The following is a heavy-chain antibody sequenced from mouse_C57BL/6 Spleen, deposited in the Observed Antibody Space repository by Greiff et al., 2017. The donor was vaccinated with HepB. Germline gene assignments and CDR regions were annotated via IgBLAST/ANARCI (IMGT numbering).Heavy chain of an antibody. D-gene: IGHD1-1*01. J-gene: IGHJ1*03. Sequence: VMLVESGPELVKPGASVKISCKASGYTFTDYYINWVKQRPGQGLEWIGWIFPGSGSTYYNEKFKGKATLTVDKSSSTAYMLLSSLTSEDSAVYFCAREAAYYGSSYGYFDVWGTGTTVTVSS. CDR1: GYTFTDYY. CDR3: AREAAYYGSSYGYFDV. V-gene: IGHV1-75*01. CDR2: IFPGSGST.